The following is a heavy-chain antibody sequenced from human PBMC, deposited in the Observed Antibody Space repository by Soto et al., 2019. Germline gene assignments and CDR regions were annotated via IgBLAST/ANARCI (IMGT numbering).Heavy chain of an antibody. V-gene: IGHV4-59*01. CDR1: DGSISSYY. D-gene: IGHD4-17*01. Sequence: PSETLSLTCTVSDGSISSYYWSWIRQPPGKGLEWIGYIYYSGSTNYNPSLKSRVTISVDTSKNQFSLKLSSVTAADTAVYYCARTVTTNFWPYYFDYWGQGTLVTVSS. CDR2: IYYSGST. J-gene: IGHJ4*02. CDR3: ARTVTTNFWPYYFDY.